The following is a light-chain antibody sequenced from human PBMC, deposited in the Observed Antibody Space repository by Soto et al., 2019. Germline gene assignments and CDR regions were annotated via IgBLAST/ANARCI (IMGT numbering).Light chain of an antibody. V-gene: IGKV3-15*01. CDR3: QQYNNWPPYT. J-gene: IGKJ2*01. CDR2: GAS. CDR1: QSVSSN. Sequence: EIVMTQSPATLSVSPGERATLSCRASQSVSSNIAWYQQKPGQAPRLLIYGASTRATGIPARFSGSGSGTEFTLTISSLQSADFVVYYCQQYNNWPPYTFGQGTKLEIK.